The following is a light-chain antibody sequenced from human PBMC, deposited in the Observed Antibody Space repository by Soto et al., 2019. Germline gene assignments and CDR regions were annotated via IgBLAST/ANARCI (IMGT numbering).Light chain of an antibody. J-gene: IGLJ2*01. CDR1: SSDVGSYNL. Sequence: QSVLTQPASVSGSPGQSITISCTGTSSDVGSYNLVSWYQQHPGKAPKLMIYEGSKRPSGVSNRFSASKSGNTASLTISGLQAEDEADYYCCSYAGSSTSVVFGGGTKVTVL. CDR2: EGS. V-gene: IGLV2-23*01. CDR3: CSYAGSSTSVV.